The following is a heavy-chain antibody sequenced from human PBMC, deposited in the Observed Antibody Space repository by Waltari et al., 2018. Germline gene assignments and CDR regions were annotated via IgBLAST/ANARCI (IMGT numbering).Heavy chain of an antibody. V-gene: IGHV4-39*02. J-gene: IGHJ4*02. CDR2: VYYSGAS. CDR3: VRPERGSYYYFDS. D-gene: IGHD3-16*01. Sequence: QLQLQESGPGLVKPSQTLSLSCPVSGGPLSSSGFYWGWIRQSPGKGLEWIGSVYYSGASYYNPSLESRVTMSIDTSKRHFSLRLTSVTVADTAVYYCVRPERGSYYYFDSWGQGTLVIVSS. CDR1: GGPLSSSGFY.